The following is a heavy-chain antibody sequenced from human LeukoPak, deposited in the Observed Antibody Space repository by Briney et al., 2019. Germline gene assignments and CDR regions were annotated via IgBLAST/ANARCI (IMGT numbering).Heavy chain of an antibody. D-gene: IGHD3-3*01. CDR1: GLNFSVYY. Sequence: GSLRLSCTASGLNFSVYYMTWIRQAPGNGLGAPGNGLEWLSHISKTGTSIYYADSVRGRFTISRDNAKNSLYLHMNSLRAEDAAVYYCVAGVALDYWGQGALVTVSS. CDR3: VAGVALDY. CDR2: ISKTGTSI. V-gene: IGHV3-11*01. J-gene: IGHJ4*02.